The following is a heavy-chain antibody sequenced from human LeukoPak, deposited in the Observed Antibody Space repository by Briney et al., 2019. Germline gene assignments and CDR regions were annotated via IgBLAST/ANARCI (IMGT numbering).Heavy chain of an antibody. V-gene: IGHV1-2*02. J-gene: IGHJ4*02. CDR1: GYTFTGYH. Sequence: ASVKVSCKASGYTFTGYHMHWVRQAPGQGPEWMGWIIPNSGATRFAQKFQGRVTMTRDTSISTAYMELSGLRSDDTAVYYCARDSGYCTTTNCFHPFDSWGQGTLVTVSS. D-gene: IGHD2-2*01. CDR3: ARDSGYCTTTNCFHPFDS. CDR2: IIPNSGAT.